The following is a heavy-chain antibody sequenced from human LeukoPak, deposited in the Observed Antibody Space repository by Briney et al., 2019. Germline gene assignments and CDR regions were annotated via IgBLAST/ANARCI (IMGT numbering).Heavy chain of an antibody. D-gene: IGHD2-15*01. CDR3: ARVGCSGGSCHVDY. CDR2: IYYSGST. J-gene: IGHJ4*02. V-gene: IGHV4-59*01. Sequence: SETLSLTCTVSGVSISSYYWSWIRQPPGKGLEWIGYIYYSGSTNYNPSLKSRVTISVDTSKNQFSLKLSSVTAADTAVYYCARVGCSGGSCHVDYWGQGTLVTVSS. CDR1: GVSISSYY.